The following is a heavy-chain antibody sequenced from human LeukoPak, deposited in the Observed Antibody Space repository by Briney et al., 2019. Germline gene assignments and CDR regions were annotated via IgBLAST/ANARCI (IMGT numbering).Heavy chain of an antibody. D-gene: IGHD3-10*01. J-gene: IGHJ5*02. V-gene: IGHV1-2*02. CDR1: GYTFTSYY. CDR3: ARGRKLAYYYGSGSRNNWFDP. Sequence: ASVKVSCKASGYTFTSYYMHWVRQAPGQGLEWMGWINPNSGGTNYAQKFQGRVTMTRDTSISTAYMDLSSLRSEDTAVYYCARGRKLAYYYGSGSRNNWFDPWGQGTLVTVSS. CDR2: INPNSGGT.